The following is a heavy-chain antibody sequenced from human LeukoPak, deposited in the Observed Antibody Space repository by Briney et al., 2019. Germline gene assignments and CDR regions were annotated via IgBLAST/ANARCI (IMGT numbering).Heavy chain of an antibody. Sequence: GGSLRLSCAASGFTFTSHWMSWVRQAPGKGLEWVAYINEDGSEKYYVDSVKGRFTISRDNAKNSLYVQMNSLRAEDTAVYYCAGGYTWIQPWGQGTLVTVSS. D-gene: IGHD5-18*01. CDR1: GFTFTSHW. J-gene: IGHJ4*02. V-gene: IGHV3-7*03. CDR3: AGGYTWIQP. CDR2: INEDGSEK.